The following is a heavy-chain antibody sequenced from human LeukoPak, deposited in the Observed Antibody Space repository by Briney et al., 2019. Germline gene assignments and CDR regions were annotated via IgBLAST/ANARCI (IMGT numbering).Heavy chain of an antibody. Sequence: PGRSLRLSCAASGFAFSSYAMHWVRQAPGKGLQWVAVTSYDESYKYYADSVTGRFTISRDNSKNTLYLQMNSLRAEDTAVYYCAKTPHYYGSGVSDYFDYWGQGTLVTVSS. CDR1: GFAFSSYA. D-gene: IGHD3-10*01. J-gene: IGHJ4*02. CDR2: TSYDESYK. V-gene: IGHV3-30*04. CDR3: AKTPHYYGSGVSDYFDY.